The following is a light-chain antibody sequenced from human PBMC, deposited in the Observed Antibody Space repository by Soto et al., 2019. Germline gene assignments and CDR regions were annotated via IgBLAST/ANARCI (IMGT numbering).Light chain of an antibody. V-gene: IGKV1-39*01. CDR2: SAS. Sequence: DIQMTQSPSSLSASVGDSFTISFLASQSISRYLNWYQQKPGKAPKLLIFSASGLQSGVPSRFSGGGYGTEFTLTISSLQLEDFATYYCQQSHTNPLTFGGGTKVDIK. J-gene: IGKJ4*01. CDR1: QSISRY. CDR3: QQSHTNPLT.